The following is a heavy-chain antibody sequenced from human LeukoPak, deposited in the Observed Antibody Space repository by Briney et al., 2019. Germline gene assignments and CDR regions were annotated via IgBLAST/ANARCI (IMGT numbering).Heavy chain of an antibody. V-gene: IGHV1-18*01. CDR3: ARAVPSSVTHSMGRIFEY. CDR2: IGGYSGDT. Sequence: ASVKVSCKTSSDTFSVYGMSWVRHAPGQGLEWMGWIGGYSGDTDYAQKFQGRLTLTRETSTSTVYMESRSLTSDDTAVYYCARAVPSSVTHSMGRIFEYWGPGSPVTASS. J-gene: IGHJ4*02. D-gene: IGHD4-17*01. CDR1: SDTFSVYG.